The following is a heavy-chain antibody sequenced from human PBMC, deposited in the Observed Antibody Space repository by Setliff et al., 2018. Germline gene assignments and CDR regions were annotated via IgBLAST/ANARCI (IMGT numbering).Heavy chain of an antibody. D-gene: IGHD6-19*01. Sequence: SVKVSCKASGGTFDSYSFTWLRQAPGQGLEWMGGIIPIRGAADYAQKFQGKVTITADGSTSTAYMELTSLRSDDAAVYYCARGPSGWSSATSRYYFYMDVWGKGTAVTVSS. CDR1: GGTFDSYS. CDR2: IIPIRGAA. J-gene: IGHJ6*03. CDR3: ARGPSGWSSATSRYYFYMDV. V-gene: IGHV1-69*13.